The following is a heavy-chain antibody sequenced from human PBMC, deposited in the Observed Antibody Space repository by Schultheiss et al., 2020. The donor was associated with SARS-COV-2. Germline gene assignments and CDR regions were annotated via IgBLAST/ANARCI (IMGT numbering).Heavy chain of an antibody. Sequence: SETLSLTCTVSGGSISSYYWGWIRQPPGKGLEWIGSIYYSGSTYYNPSLKSRVTISVDTSKNQFSLKLSSVTAADTAVYYCARERPYCSSTSCYQGAFDYWGQGTLVTVSS. J-gene: IGHJ4*02. CDR2: IYYSGST. D-gene: IGHD2-2*01. V-gene: IGHV4-39*02. CDR1: GGSISSYY. CDR3: ARERPYCSSTSCYQGAFDY.